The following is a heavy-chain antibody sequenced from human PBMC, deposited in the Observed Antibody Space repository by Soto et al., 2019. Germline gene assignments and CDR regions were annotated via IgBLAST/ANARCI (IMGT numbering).Heavy chain of an antibody. V-gene: IGHV3-30*01. D-gene: IGHD2-15*01. CDR3: ARDLIPSVRGAGHYYGMDV. J-gene: IGHJ6*02. Sequence: DSVKGRFTISRGNSKNTLYLRMDSLRAEDTAVYYCARDLIPSVRGAGHYYGMDVWGQGTTVTVSS.